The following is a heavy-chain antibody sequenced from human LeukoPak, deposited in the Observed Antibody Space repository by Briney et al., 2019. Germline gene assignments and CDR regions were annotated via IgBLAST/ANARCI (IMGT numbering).Heavy chain of an antibody. CDR1: GYSISSGYF. CDR3: ARMFRSSWYINWFDP. D-gene: IGHD6-13*01. J-gene: IGHJ5*02. V-gene: IGHV4-38-2*02. Sequence: PSETLSLNCTVSGYSISSGYFWGWIRQPPGKGLEWIGSIYHSGSTSYNPSLKSRLTISVDTSKNQFSLKLNFVTAADTAMYYCARMFRSSWYINWFDPWGQGTLVTVSS. CDR2: IYHSGST.